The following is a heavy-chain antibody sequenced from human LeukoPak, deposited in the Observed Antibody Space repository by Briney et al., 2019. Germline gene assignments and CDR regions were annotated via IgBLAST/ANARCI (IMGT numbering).Heavy chain of an antibody. D-gene: IGHD1-26*01. CDR1: GFTVSSNY. J-gene: IGHJ4*02. V-gene: IGHV3-66*02. CDR2: MYSDGTT. Sequence: PGGSLRLSCAASGFTVSSNYMTWVRQAPKKGLEWVAVMYSDGTTFHADSVKGRFTISRDNSENILYLQMNGLRVDDTAVYYCVREGSGTYYMDFDYWGRGTLVTVSS. CDR3: VREGSGTYYMDFDY.